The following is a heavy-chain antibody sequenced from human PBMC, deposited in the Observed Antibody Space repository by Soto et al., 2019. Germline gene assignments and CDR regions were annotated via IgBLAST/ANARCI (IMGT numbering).Heavy chain of an antibody. CDR3: AGITMLLVGPYGMDV. Sequence: RASVKVSCKVSGYTLTELSMHWVRQAPGKGLEWRGGFDPEDAEIIYAQKFQGRVTMTEDTSTDTAYMELSSLRSEDTAVYYCAGITMLLVGPYGMDVWGQVPTVTVSS. V-gene: IGHV1-24*01. J-gene: IGHJ6*02. CDR2: FDPEDAEI. D-gene: IGHD3-22*01. CDR1: GYTLTELS.